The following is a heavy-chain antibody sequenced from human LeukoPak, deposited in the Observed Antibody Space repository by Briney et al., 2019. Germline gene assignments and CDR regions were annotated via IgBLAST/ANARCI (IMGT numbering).Heavy chain of an antibody. D-gene: IGHD2-21*02. CDR2: ISDSGDKT. V-gene: IGHV3-23*01. Sequence: GGSLRLSCAASGFTFGNYAMNWVRQAPGKGLEWVSAISDSGDKTYYADSVKVRFTIARDNSKSTVYLQLNSLRAEDTAVYYCAKDRNDHCGGDCSPPNWFDPWGQGTLVIVSS. CDR3: AKDRNDHCGGDCSPPNWFDP. CDR1: GFTFGNYA. J-gene: IGHJ5*02.